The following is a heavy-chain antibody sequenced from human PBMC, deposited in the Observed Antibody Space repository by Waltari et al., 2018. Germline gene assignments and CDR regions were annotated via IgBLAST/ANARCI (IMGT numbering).Heavy chain of an antibody. CDR1: GYSFTSYC. D-gene: IGHD6-19*01. CDR3: ARSMRGQWLPTGDFDY. CDR2: IYPGDSDT. Sequence: EVQLVQSGAAVKKPGESLTISCKGSGYSFTSYCIGWVRQLPGKGLEWMGIIYPGDSDTRYSPSFQGQVTISADKSISTAYLQWSSLKASDTAMYYCARSMRGQWLPTGDFDYWGQGTLVTVSS. V-gene: IGHV5-51*03. J-gene: IGHJ4*02.